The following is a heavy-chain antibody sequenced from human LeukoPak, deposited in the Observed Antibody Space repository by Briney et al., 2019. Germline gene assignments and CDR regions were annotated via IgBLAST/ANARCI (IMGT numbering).Heavy chain of an antibody. D-gene: IGHD3-16*02. CDR1: GGTFSSYA. J-gene: IGHJ4*02. CDR3: ARGDYDYVWGSYRLDY. V-gene: IGHV1-69*05. Sequence: SVKVSCKASGGTFSSYAISWVRQAPGQGLEWMGGIIPIFGTANYAQKFQGRVTITTDESTSTAYMELSSLRSEDTAVYYCARGDYDYVWGSYRLDYWGQGTLITVSS. CDR2: IIPIFGTA.